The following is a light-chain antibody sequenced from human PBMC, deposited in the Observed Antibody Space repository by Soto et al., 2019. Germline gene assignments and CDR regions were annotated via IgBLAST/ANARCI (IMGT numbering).Light chain of an antibody. J-gene: IGKJ1*01. CDR1: HRISSW. CDR2: AAS. CDR3: QQFNSYWT. Sequence: DIQMTQLPSTLSAFMGVRVTMTFRARHRISSWLAWYQQKPGKVPNVLIYAASTLESGVPSRFIGSGSGTEFTLTISSLQPDDCVTCNCQQFNSYWTFWQGT. V-gene: IGKV1-5*01.